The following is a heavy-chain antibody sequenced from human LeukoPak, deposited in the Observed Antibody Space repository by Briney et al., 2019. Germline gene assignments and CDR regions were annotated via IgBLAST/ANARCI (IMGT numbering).Heavy chain of an antibody. CDR3: ARGGVWYFDL. CDR2: IHLSGST. CDR1: GGSISFHY. J-gene: IGHJ2*01. V-gene: IGHV4-59*11. Sequence: PSETLSLTCTVSGGSISFHYWSWIRQPPGKGLEWIGYIHLSGSTYYDPSLRSRVTISGDTSKNQFPLRLNSVTAADTAVYYCARGGVWYFDLWGRGTLVTVSS. D-gene: IGHD3-16*01.